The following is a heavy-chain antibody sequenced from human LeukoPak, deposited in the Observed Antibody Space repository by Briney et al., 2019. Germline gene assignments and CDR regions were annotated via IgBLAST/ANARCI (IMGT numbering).Heavy chain of an antibody. CDR2: IVVGSGNT. V-gene: IGHV1-58*01. D-gene: IGHD3-3*01. CDR1: GFTFTSSA. J-gene: IGHJ6*02. CDR3: AADRDFTSYYYYYGMDV. Sequence: SVKVSCKASGFTFTSSAVQWVRQARGQRLEWIGWIVVGSGNTNYAQKFQERVTITRDTSTSTAYMELSSLRSEDTAVYYCAADRDFTSYYYYYGMDVWGQGTTVTVSS.